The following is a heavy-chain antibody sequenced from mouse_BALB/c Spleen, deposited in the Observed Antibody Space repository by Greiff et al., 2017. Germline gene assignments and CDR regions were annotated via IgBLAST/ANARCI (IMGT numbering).Heavy chain of an antibody. CDR1: GFTFSSFG. CDR3: AIYNYRYEVDY. V-gene: IGHV5-17*02. CDR2: ISSGSSTI. D-gene: IGHD2-14*01. J-gene: IGHJ4*01. Sequence: EVQLVESGGGLVQPGGSRKLPCAASGFTFSSFGMHWVRQAPERGLEWVAYISSGSSTIYYADTVKGRFTISRDNPKNNLFLQMTSLRSEDTAMYYCAIYNYRYEVDYRGQGTSVTVSS.